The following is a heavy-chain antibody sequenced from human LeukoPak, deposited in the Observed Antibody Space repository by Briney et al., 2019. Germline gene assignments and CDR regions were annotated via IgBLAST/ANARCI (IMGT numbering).Heavy chain of an antibody. D-gene: IGHD6-19*01. CDR1: GGSVSSGSYY. Sequence: PSETLSLTCTVSGGSVSSGSYYWSWIRQPPGKGLEWIGYIYYSGSTNYNPSLKSRVTISVDTSKDQFSLKLSSVTAADTAVYFCARQLRGEAVAGHLQPFDYWGQGTLVTVSS. J-gene: IGHJ4*02. CDR2: IYYSGST. CDR3: ARQLRGEAVAGHLQPFDY. V-gene: IGHV4-61*01.